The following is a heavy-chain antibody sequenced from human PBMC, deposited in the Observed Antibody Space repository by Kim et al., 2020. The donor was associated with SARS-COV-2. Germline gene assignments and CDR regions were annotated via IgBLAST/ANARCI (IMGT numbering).Heavy chain of an antibody. J-gene: IGHJ3*02. CDR3: NRWRYYYDSSGYSDAFDI. Sequence: GGSLRLSCTASGFTFGDYAMSWFRQAPGKGLEWVGFIRSKAYGGTTEYAASVKGRFTISRDDSKSIAYLQMNSLKTEDTAVYYCNRWRYYYDSSGYSDAFDIWGQGTMVTVSS. V-gene: IGHV3-49*03. CDR2: IRSKAYGGTT. D-gene: IGHD3-22*01. CDR1: GFTFGDYA.